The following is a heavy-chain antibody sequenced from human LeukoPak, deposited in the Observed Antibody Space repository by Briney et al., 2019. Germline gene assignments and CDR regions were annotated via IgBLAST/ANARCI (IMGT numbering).Heavy chain of an antibody. Sequence: SQTLSLTCTVSGGSISSGSYYWSWIRQPAGKGLEWIGRIYTSGSTNYNPSLKSRVTISVDTSKNQFSLKLSSVTASDTAVYCCARDFVYWGQGTLVTVSS. J-gene: IGHJ4*02. CDR1: GGSISSGSYY. CDR2: IYTSGST. CDR3: ARDFVY. V-gene: IGHV4-61*02.